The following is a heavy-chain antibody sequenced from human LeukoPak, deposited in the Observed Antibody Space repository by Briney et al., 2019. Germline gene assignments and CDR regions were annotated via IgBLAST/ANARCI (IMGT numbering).Heavy chain of an antibody. J-gene: IGHJ6*02. CDR2: ISGSGGST. Sequence: GGSLRLSCAASGFTFSNYAMSWVRQAPGKGLEWVSAISGSGGSTSYADSVKGWFTISRDNSKNTLYLQMDSLRAEDTAVYYCATLLTVTTWSYYFYGMDVWGQGTAVAVS. CDR1: GFTFSNYA. D-gene: IGHD4-17*01. CDR3: ATLLTVTTWSYYFYGMDV. V-gene: IGHV3-23*01.